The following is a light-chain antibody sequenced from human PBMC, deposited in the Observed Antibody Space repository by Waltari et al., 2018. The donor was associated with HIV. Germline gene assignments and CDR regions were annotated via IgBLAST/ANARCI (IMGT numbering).Light chain of an antibody. CDR2: RTS. CDR3: LQYGSYSRT. J-gene: IGKJ1*01. CDR1: QIINEW. V-gene: IGKV1-5*03. Sequence: DIQMTQSPSTLSASVGDRVTITCRASQIINEWLAWYQQKPGKAPKLLSYRTSTRQTGVPPRFSGSGSGTDFTLIISGLQADDFATYYCLQYGSYSRTFGQGTRVDVK.